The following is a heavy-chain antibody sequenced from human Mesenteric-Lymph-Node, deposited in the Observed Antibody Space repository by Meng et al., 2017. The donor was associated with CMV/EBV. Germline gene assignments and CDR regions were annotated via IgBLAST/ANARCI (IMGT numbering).Heavy chain of an antibody. CDR3: AKDQSASRDILIPAAYDY. D-gene: IGHD2-2*01. CDR1: GFIFSSYA. V-gene: IGHV3-30-3*01. Sequence: GESLKISCTASGFIFSSYAMSWVRQAPGKGLEWVAVISYDGSNKYYADSVKGRFTISRDNSKNTLYLQMNSLRSEDAAVYYCAKDQSASRDILIPAAYDYWGQGTLVTVSS. J-gene: IGHJ4*02. CDR2: ISYDGSNK.